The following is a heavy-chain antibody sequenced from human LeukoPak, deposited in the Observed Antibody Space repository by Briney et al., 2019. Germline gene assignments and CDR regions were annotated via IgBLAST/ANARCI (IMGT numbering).Heavy chain of an antibody. CDR3: VRDSAIVVVVAAYYYGVEA. V-gene: IGHV3-33*01. Sequence: GGSLRLSCAASGFTFSRYGMHWVRQAPGKGLEWVAVIWYDGSNKYYADSVKGRFTISRDNSKNTLYLQMNSLRAEDTAVYYCVRDSAIVVVVAAYYYGVEAWGQGTTVTVSS. D-gene: IGHD2-15*01. J-gene: IGHJ6*02. CDR1: GFTFSRYG. CDR2: IWYDGSNK.